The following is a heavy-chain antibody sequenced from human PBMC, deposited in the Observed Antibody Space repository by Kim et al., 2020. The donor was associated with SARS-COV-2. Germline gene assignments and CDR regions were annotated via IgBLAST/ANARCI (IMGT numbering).Heavy chain of an antibody. J-gene: IGHJ4*02. V-gene: IGHV3-23*01. D-gene: IGHD3-10*01. CDR2: ISGSGGST. Sequence: GGSLRLSCAASGFTFSSYAMSWVRQAPGKGLEWVSAISGSGGSTYYADSVKGRFTISRDNSKNTLYLQMNSLRAEDTAVYYCAKSGLLWFGELFNFDYWGQGTLVTVSS. CDR1: GFTFSSYA. CDR3: AKSGLLWFGELFNFDY.